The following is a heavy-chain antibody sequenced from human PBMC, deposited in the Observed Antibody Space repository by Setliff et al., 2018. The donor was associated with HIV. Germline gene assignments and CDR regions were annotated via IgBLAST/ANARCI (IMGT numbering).Heavy chain of an antibody. D-gene: IGHD3-10*01. Sequence: SETLSLTCTVSGGSISSYYWSWIRQPPGKGLEWIGYIYNSASTSYNPSLKSRVTISVDTSKNQFSLKLSSVTAADTAVHYCAVLTHYYGSGSSGPTDYYYYMDVWGKGTTVTVSS. J-gene: IGHJ6*03. CDR2: IYNSAST. V-gene: IGHV4-4*09. CDR1: GGSISSYY. CDR3: AVLTHYYGSGSSGPTDYYYYMDV.